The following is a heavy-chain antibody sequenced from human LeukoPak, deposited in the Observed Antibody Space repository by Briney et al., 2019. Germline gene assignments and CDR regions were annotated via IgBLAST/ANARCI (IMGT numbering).Heavy chain of an antibody. CDR2: ISAYNGNT. D-gene: IGHD1-26*01. CDR3: ARVVGATIYFDY. CDR1: GYTFTSYG. V-gene: IGHV1-18*01. J-gene: IGHJ4*02. Sequence: ASVNVSCKASGYTFTSYGISWVRQAPGQGVEWMGWISAYNGNTNYAQKLQGRVTMTTDTSTSTAYMELRSLRSDDTAVYYCARVVGATIYFDYWGQGTLVTVSS.